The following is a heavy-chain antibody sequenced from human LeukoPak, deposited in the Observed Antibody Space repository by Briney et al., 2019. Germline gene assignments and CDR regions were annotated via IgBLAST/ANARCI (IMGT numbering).Heavy chain of an antibody. CDR2: INHSGST. V-gene: IGHV4-34*01. J-gene: IGHJ4*02. D-gene: IGHD7-27*01. CDR3: ASELGGFDY. CDR1: GGSFSGYY. Sequence: SETLSLTCAVYGGSFSGYYWSWIRQPPGKGLEWIGEINHSGSTNYNPSLKSRVTISVDTSKNQFSLKLGSVTAADTAVYYCASELGGFDYWGQGTLVTVSS.